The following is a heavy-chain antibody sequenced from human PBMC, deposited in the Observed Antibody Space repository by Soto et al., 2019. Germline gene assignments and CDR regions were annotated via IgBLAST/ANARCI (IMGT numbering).Heavy chain of an antibody. D-gene: IGHD3-3*01. J-gene: IGHJ5*02. Sequence: ASVKVSCKASGYTFTGYYMHWVRQAPGQGLEWMGWINPNSGGTNYAQKFQGRVTMTRDTSISTAYMELSRLRSDDTAVYYCARAWYYDFWSGYSPSRLDPWGQGTLVTVSS. CDR3: ARAWYYDFWSGYSPSRLDP. CDR1: GYTFTGYY. CDR2: INPNSGGT. V-gene: IGHV1-2*02.